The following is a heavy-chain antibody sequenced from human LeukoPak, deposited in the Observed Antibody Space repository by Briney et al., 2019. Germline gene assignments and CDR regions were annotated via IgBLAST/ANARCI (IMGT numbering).Heavy chain of an antibody. CDR3: ARLYSGSYYFFDY. J-gene: IGHJ4*02. CDR1: TYSIGSSHW. CDR2: IYYSGST. D-gene: IGHD1-26*01. V-gene: IGHV4-28*01. Sequence: PSDTLSLTCAVSTYSIGSSHWWGWIRQTPGQGLEWIGHIYYSGSTYYNPSLKSRVTMSVDTPKNQFSLKLSSVTAVDTAVYYCARLYSGSYYFFDYWGQGTLVTVSS.